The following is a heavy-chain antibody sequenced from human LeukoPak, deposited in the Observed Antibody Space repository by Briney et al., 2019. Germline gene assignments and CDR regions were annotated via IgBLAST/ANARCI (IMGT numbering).Heavy chain of an antibody. CDR3: ARTQAYCGGDCYLGAFDI. J-gene: IGHJ3*02. CDR1: GGSISSYY. Sequence: SETLSLTCTVSGGSISSYYWSWIRQPAGKGLEWIGRIYTSGSTNYNPSLKSRVIMSVDTSKNQFSLKLSSVTAADTAVYYCARTQAYCGGDCYLGAFDIWGQGTMVTVSS. CDR2: IYTSGST. V-gene: IGHV4-4*07. D-gene: IGHD2-21*02.